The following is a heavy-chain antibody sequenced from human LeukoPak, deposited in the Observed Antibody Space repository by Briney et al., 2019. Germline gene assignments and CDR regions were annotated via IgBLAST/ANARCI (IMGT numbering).Heavy chain of an antibody. CDR3: ARDWYSSGKDAFDI. D-gene: IGHD6-19*01. V-gene: IGHV4-39*07. CDR2: IYYSGST. Sequence: SETLSLTCTVSGGSISSSSYYWGWIRQPPGKGLEWIGSIYYSGSTYYNPSLKSRVTISVDTSENQFSLRLSSVTAADTAVHYCARDWYSSGKDAFDIWGQGTMVTVSS. CDR1: GGSISSSSYY. J-gene: IGHJ3*02.